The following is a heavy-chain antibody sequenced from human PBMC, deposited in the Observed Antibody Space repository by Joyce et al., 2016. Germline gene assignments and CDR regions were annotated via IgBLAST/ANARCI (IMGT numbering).Heavy chain of an antibody. CDR3: ARDTAMATGYYYYGMDV. D-gene: IGHD5-18*01. J-gene: IGHJ6*02. Sequence: QVQLVQSGAEVKKPGASVKVSCKASGYTFTNYYMHWVRQAPGQGLEWMGIINPSGGSTNSAQKFQGRVTMTRDTSTSTGYMEVSSLSSEDTAVYYCARDTAMATGYYYYGMDVWGQGTTVTVSS. V-gene: IGHV1-46*01. CDR2: INPSGGST. CDR1: GYTFTNYY.